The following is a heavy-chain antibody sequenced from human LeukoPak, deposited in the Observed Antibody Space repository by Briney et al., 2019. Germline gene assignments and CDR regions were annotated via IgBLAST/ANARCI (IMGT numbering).Heavy chain of an antibody. Sequence: PGGSLRLSCAASGFTFSSYAMSWVRQAPGKGLEWVSAISGSGGSTYYADSVKGRFTISRDNSKNTLYLQMNSLRAEDTAVYYCAKDQALGGYSYGRRRGIDYWGQGTLATVSS. D-gene: IGHD5-18*01. CDR1: GFTFSSYA. CDR3: AKDQALGGYSYGRRRGIDY. V-gene: IGHV3-23*01. J-gene: IGHJ4*02. CDR2: ISGSGGST.